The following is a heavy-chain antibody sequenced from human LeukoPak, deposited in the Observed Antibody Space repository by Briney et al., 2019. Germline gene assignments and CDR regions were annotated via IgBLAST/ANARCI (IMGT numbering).Heavy chain of an antibody. V-gene: IGHV3-30*02. J-gene: IGHJ4*02. CDR3: AKNRVVGKTAGIGFFDY. CDR2: IRYDGSNK. Sequence: PGGSLRLSCATSGFTFSTYGMHWVRQAPGKGLEWVAFIRYDGSNKYYADSVKGRFTISRDNSKNTLYLQMNSLRAEDTAVYYCAKNRVVGKTAGIGFFDYWGQGTPVTVSS. D-gene: IGHD6-13*01. CDR1: GFTFSTYG.